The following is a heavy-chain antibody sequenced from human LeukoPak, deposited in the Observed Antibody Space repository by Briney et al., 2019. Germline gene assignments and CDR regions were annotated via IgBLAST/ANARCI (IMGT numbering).Heavy chain of an antibody. CDR1: GGSFSGYY. Sequence: SETLSLTCAVYGGSFSGYYWSWIRQPPGKGLEWIGEINHSGSTNYNPSLKSRVTISVDTSKNQFSLKLSSVTAADTAVYYCARGLEVVVVVAAKPGFDHWGQGTLATVSS. V-gene: IGHV4-34*01. D-gene: IGHD2-15*01. CDR3: ARGLEVVVVVAAKPGFDH. J-gene: IGHJ4*02. CDR2: INHSGST.